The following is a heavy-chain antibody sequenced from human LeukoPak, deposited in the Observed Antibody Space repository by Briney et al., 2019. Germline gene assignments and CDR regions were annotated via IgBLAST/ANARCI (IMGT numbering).Heavy chain of an antibody. J-gene: IGHJ5*02. D-gene: IGHD2-8*01. CDR1: GYSISSGYY. V-gene: IGHV4-38-2*01. CDR3: ARQYCTNGVCNMYNWFDP. Sequence: PSETLSLTCAVSGYSISSGYYWGWIRPPPGNGLEWIGSIYHSGSTYYNPSLKSRVTISVDTSKNQFSLKLSSVTAADTAVYYCARQYCTNGVCNMYNWFDPWGQGTLVTVSS. CDR2: IYHSGST.